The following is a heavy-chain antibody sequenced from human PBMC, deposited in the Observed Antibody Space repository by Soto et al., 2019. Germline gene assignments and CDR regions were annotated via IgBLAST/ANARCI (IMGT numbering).Heavy chain of an antibody. CDR3: AKAESGSYCAY. CDR2: LGGSGGST. CDR1: GFTLSSYA. J-gene: IGHJ4*02. Sequence: EVQLLESGGGLVQPGGSLRLSCAASGFTLSSYAMSWVRQAPGKGLEWVSTLGGSGGSTYYTDSVKGRFTISRDNSKRTLYLQMNSLRAEDTAVYYCAKAESGSYCAYWGQGALVTVSS. V-gene: IGHV3-23*01. D-gene: IGHD1-26*01.